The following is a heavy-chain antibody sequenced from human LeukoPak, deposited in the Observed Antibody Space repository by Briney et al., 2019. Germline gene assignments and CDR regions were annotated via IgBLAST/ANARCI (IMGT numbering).Heavy chain of an antibody. CDR2: ISNSGNTI. V-gene: IGHV3-48*03. J-gene: IGHJ4*02. CDR1: GFTFSSYE. CDR3: ARDASHCSSSSCYGPFDY. D-gene: IGHD2-2*01. Sequence: PGGSLRLSCAASGFTFSSYEMNWVRQAPGKGPEWVSYISNSGNTIYYADSVKGRFTISRDNAKDSLLLQMNSLRDEDTAVYYCARDASHCSSSSCYGPFDYWGQGTLVTVSS.